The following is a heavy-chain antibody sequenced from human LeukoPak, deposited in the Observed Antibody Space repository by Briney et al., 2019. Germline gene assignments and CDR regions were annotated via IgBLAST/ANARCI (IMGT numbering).Heavy chain of an antibody. CDR1: GFTFSTYA. V-gene: IGHV3-23*01. D-gene: IGHD3-9*01. Sequence: GGSLRLSCAASGFTFSTYAMSWVRQAPGKGLEWVSVVSFSGDSTYYADSVKGRFTISRDNSKNTLYLQMNSLRAEDTAVYYCAKLRYFAWLLRTIDYWGQGILVTVSS. CDR3: AKLRYFAWLLRTIDY. J-gene: IGHJ4*02. CDR2: VSFSGDST.